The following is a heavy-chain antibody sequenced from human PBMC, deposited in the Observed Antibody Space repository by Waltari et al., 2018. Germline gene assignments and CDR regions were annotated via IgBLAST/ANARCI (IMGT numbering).Heavy chain of an antibody. CDR3: AKDQAAAGGGGDY. J-gene: IGHJ4*02. CDR1: GFTFSSYG. D-gene: IGHD6-13*01. CDR2: ISYDGSNK. Sequence: QVQLVESGGGVVQPGRSLRLSCAASGFTFSSYGMHWVRQAPGKGLEWVAVISYDGSNKYYADSVKGRFTISRDNSKNTLYLQMNSLRAEDTAVYYCAKDQAAAGGGGDYWGQGTLVTVSS. V-gene: IGHV3-30*18.